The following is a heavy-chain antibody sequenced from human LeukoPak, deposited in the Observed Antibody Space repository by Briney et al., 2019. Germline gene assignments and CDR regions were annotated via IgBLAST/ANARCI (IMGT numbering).Heavy chain of an antibody. CDR2: INHSGST. CDR3: ARVLDSSGYYYGFDP. V-gene: IGHV4-34*01. J-gene: IGHJ5*02. Sequence: SETLSLTCAVYGGSFSGYYWSWIRQPPGKGLEWIGEINHSGSTNYNPSLKSRVTISVDTSKNQFSLKLSSVTAADTAVYYCARVLDSSGYYYGFDPWGQGTLVTVSS. CDR1: GGSFSGYY. D-gene: IGHD3-22*01.